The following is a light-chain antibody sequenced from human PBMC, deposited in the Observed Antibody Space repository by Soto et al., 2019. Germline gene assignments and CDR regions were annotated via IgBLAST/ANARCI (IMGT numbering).Light chain of an antibody. CDR2: RNN. Sequence: QSVLTQPPSASGTPGQRVNISCSGSSPNIGSNYVYWYRQFPGTAPKLLIQRNNQRPSGVPARFSGSKSGTSASLAINGLQAEDEAHYYCQSYDNSLSGSWVFGGGTQLTVL. J-gene: IGLJ3*02. CDR1: SPNIGSNY. CDR3: QSYDNSLSGSWV. V-gene: IGLV1-47*01.